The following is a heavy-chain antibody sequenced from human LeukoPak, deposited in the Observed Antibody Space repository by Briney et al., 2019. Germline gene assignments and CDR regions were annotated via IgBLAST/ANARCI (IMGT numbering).Heavy chain of an antibody. J-gene: IGHJ6*03. Sequence: GGSLRLSCAASGFTFSSYSMNWVRQAPGKGLEWVSSISTSSSYIYYADSVTGRCTFFIDNAKNSLYLQMNSLRAEDTGVYYCARVAVAGNRYYYHYMDVWGKGTTVTVSS. V-gene: IGHV3-21*01. D-gene: IGHD6-19*01. CDR2: ISTSSSYI. CDR3: ARVAVAGNRYYYHYMDV. CDR1: GFTFSSYS.